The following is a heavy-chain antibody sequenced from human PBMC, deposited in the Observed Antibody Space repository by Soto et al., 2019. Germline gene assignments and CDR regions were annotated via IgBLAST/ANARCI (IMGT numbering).Heavy chain of an antibody. Sequence: GESLKISCKGSGYSFTSYWIGWVRQMPGKGLEWMGIIYPGDSDTRYSPSFQGQVTISADKSISTAYLQWSSLKASDTAMYYCARFLRGVYNRNDGDAFDIWGQGTMVTVSS. V-gene: IGHV5-51*01. CDR1: GYSFTSYW. D-gene: IGHD1-20*01. CDR2: IYPGDSDT. J-gene: IGHJ3*02. CDR3: ARFLRGVYNRNDGDAFDI.